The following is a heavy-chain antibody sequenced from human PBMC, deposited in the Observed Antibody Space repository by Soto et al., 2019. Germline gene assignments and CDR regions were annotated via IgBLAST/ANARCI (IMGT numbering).Heavy chain of an antibody. CDR2: ISGYNGET. V-gene: IGHV1-18*01. Sequence: QVQLVQSGAEVKKPGASVTVSCETSGYTFGYYGISWVRQAPGQGPEWMGWISGYNGETKYPRKFQDRVTMTAETSTNTAYMELRSLTSDDTAVYYCARHGVGNAVGYFHYYGMDVWGQGATVTVSS. J-gene: IGHJ6*02. CDR3: ARHGVGNAVGYFHYYGMDV. CDR1: GYTFGYYG. D-gene: IGHD1-1*01.